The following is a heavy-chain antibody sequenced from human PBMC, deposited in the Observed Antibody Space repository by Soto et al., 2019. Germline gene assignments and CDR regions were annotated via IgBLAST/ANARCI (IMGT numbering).Heavy chain of an antibody. CDR2: IYYSGST. Sequence: SXTLSLACTVSFGSISSSSYYWGWIRQPPGKGLEWIGSIYYSGSTYYNPSLKSRVTISVDTSKNQFSLKLSSVTAADTAVYYCARIDSLLYYYGMDVWGQGTKVTVSS. D-gene: IGHD2-15*01. CDR3: ARIDSLLYYYGMDV. V-gene: IGHV4-39*01. CDR1: FGSISSSSYY. J-gene: IGHJ6*02.